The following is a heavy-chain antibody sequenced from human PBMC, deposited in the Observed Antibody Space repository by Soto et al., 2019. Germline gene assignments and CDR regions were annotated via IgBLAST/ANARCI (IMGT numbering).Heavy chain of an antibody. J-gene: IGHJ5*02. Sequence: ASVKVSCKASGYTFTSYAMHWVRQAPGQRLEWMGWINAGNGNTKYSQKFQGRVTITRDTSASTAYMELSSLRSEDTALYYCAREQSVSYYNQYTCFDPRGQG. CDR3: AREQSVSYYNQYTCFDP. CDR1: GYTFTSYA. CDR2: INAGNGNT. V-gene: IGHV1-3*01. D-gene: IGHD3-10*01.